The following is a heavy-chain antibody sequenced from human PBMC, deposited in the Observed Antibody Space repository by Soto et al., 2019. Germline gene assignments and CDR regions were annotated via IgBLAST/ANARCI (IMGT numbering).Heavy chain of an antibody. Sequence: SETLSLTCAVSGGSISSGGYSWSWIRQPPGKGLEWIGYIYHSGSTYYNPSLKSRVTISVDTSKNQFSLKLSSVTAADTAVYYCARGGDTAMALGYFDYWGQGTLVTVSS. D-gene: IGHD5-18*01. J-gene: IGHJ4*02. CDR3: ARGGDTAMALGYFDY. CDR1: GGSISSGGYS. CDR2: IYHSGST. V-gene: IGHV4-30-2*01.